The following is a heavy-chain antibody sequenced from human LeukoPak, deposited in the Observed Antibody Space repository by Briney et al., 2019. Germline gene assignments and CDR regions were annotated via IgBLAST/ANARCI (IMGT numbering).Heavy chain of an antibody. CDR2: INPSGGST. J-gene: IGHJ4*02. D-gene: IGHD3-22*01. V-gene: IGHV1-46*01. Sequence: ASVKVSCKASGYTFTSYYMHWVRQAPGQGLEWMGIINPSGGSTSYAQKFQGRVTMTEDTSTDTAYMELSSLRSEDTAVYYCATERFTKDSSGYYYFDYWGQGTLVTVSS. CDR1: GYTFTSYY. CDR3: ATERFTKDSSGYYYFDY.